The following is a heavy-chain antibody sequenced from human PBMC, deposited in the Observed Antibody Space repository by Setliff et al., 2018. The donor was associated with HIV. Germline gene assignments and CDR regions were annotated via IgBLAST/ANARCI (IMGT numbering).Heavy chain of an antibody. Sequence: GGSLRLSCAASGFTFSSYWMHWVRQAPGKGLVWVSVINSDESSTSYADSVKGRFTISRDNNNNTLYLQMRRMRADDTAIYYCARGLDYGNYVRYFDYWGQGTLVTVSS. V-gene: IGHV3-74*01. CDR3: ARGLDYGNYVRYFDY. CDR2: INSDESST. CDR1: GFTFSSYW. J-gene: IGHJ4*02. D-gene: IGHD4-17*01.